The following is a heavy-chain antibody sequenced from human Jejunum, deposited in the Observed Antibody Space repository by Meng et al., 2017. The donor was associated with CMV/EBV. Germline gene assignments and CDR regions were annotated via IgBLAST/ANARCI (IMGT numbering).Heavy chain of an antibody. Sequence: EGQPVEAGGGLFRPGESLRLSCAAPCFTLRTYWMHWVRQVPGKGLVWVSRINSDASITSYANSVKGRFTISRDNAKNTLYLQMNSLSVEDTAVYYCTRVLSGSSGQFDNWGQGALVTVSS. CDR1: CFTLRTYW. CDR2: INSDASIT. CDR3: TRVLSGSSGQFDN. D-gene: IGHD1-26*01. V-gene: IGHV3-74*01. J-gene: IGHJ4*02.